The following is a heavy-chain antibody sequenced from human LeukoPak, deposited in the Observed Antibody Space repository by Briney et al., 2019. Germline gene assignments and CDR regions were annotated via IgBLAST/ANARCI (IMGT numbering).Heavy chain of an antibody. CDR1: RFTVSSNY. D-gene: IGHD6-13*01. Sequence: GGSLRLSCAASRFTVSSNYMSWVRQAPGKGLEWVSVIYSGGSTYYADSVKGRFTISRDNSKNTLYLQMNSVRAEDTAVYYCAREPPRIAAAGNYFDYWGQGTLVTVSS. J-gene: IGHJ4*02. V-gene: IGHV3-53*01. CDR3: AREPPRIAAAGNYFDY. CDR2: IYSGGST.